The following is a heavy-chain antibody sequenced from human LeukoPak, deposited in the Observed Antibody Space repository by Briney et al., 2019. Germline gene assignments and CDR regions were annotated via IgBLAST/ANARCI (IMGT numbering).Heavy chain of an antibody. CDR1: GYTFTSYA. CDR2: INAGNGNT. J-gene: IGHJ4*02. CDR3: ARVTVGPYCSSTSCYIFDY. V-gene: IGHV1-3*01. Sequence: GASVKVSCKASGYTFTSYAMHWVRQAPGQRLEWMGWINAGNGNTKYSQKLQGRVTMTTDTSTSTAYMELRSLRSDDTAVYYCARVTVGPYCSSTSCYIFDYWGQGTLVTVSS. D-gene: IGHD2-2*02.